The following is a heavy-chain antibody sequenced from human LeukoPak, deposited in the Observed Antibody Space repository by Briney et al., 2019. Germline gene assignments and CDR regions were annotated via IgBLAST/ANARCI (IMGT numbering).Heavy chain of an antibody. D-gene: IGHD3-16*01. Sequence: GXXXXXIRQPPGXXLEWIGEINHSGSTNYNPSLKSRVTISVDTSKNQFSLKLSSVTAADTAVYYCARIRYDYVWGSRPPGHLDYWGQGTLVTVSS. J-gene: IGHJ4*02. CDR2: INHSGST. V-gene: IGHV4-34*01. CDR1: GXX. CDR3: ARIRYDYVWGSRPPGHLDY.